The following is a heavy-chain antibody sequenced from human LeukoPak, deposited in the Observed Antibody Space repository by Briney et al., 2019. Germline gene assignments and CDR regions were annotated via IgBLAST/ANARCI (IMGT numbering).Heavy chain of an antibody. J-gene: IGHJ6*02. CDR3: ARDQKVGATPYFGMDA. CDR2: IIPMLGTV. V-gene: IGHV1-69*04. CDR1: GGTFSSYA. Sequence: GSSVKVSCKASGGTFSSYAINWVRQAPGQGLEWMGRIIPMLGTVNYAQKFQGRVTIIADKFTSTAYMELSSLRSEDTAMYYCARDQKVGATPYFGMDAWGQGTTVTVSS. D-gene: IGHD1-26*01.